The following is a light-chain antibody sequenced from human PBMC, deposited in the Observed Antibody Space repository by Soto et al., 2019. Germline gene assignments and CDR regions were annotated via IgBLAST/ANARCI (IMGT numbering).Light chain of an antibody. Sequence: QSELTQPPSASGTPGRRVTISCSGSSANIGSNTVNWYQQLPGTAPKLLIYSNNQRPSGVPDRFSGSKSGTSASLAISGLQSEDEADYYCAAWHDSLNGYVFGTGTKVTV. CDR2: SNN. J-gene: IGLJ1*01. CDR1: SANIGSNT. CDR3: AAWHDSLNGYV. V-gene: IGLV1-44*01.